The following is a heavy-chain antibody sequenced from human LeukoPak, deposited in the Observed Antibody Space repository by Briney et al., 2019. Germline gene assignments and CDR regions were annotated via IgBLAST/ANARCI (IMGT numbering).Heavy chain of an antibody. CDR3: ARGAEAETSPLDF. D-gene: IGHD6-13*01. J-gene: IGHJ4*02. CDR2: INPKSGGT. CDR1: GYTFTNYH. Sequence: ASVKVSCKASGYTFTNYHMHWVRQAPGQGLEWLGWINPKSGGTDYAQQFQGRVTMTRDTSSSTDYLEVRSLRSDDTAVYYCARGAEAETSPLDFWGQGTPVTVSS. V-gene: IGHV1-2*02.